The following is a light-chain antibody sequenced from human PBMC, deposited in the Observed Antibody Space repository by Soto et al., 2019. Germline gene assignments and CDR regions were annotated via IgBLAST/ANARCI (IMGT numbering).Light chain of an antibody. V-gene: IGKV3-11*01. CDR1: QSVRSSF. CDR3: QQRSNWPSLT. J-gene: IGKJ4*01. CDR2: GAS. Sequence: EIVSTQSPATLSVSPGARATLSCRASQSVRSSFLAWYQQKPGQAPSLLIYGASTRATGIPARFSGSGSETDFTLTISSLEPEDSAVYYCQQRSNWPSLTFGGGTKVDIK.